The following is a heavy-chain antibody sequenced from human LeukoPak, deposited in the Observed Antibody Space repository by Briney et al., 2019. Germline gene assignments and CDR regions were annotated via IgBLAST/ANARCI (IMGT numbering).Heavy chain of an antibody. CDR2: ISAYNGNT. CDR1: GYTFTSYG. CDR3: ANHYGDYGVLYFDY. Sequence: ASVKVSCKXSGYTFTSYGISWVQQAPGQGLERMGWISAYNGNTNYAQKLQGRVTMTTDTSTSTAYMELRSLRSDDTAVYYCANHYGDYGVLYFDYWGQGTLVTVSS. J-gene: IGHJ4*02. D-gene: IGHD4-17*01. V-gene: IGHV1-18*01.